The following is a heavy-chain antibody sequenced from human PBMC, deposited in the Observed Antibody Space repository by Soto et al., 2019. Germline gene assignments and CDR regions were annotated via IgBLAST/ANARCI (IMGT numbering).Heavy chain of an antibody. D-gene: IGHD6-19*01. V-gene: IGHV3-30*03. Sequence: GGSLRLSCAASGFTFSSYGMHWVRQAPGKGLEWVAVISYDGSNKYYADSVKGRFTISRDNSKNTLYLQMNSLRTQDTAVYYCVRDPHRSGWYEWVSMTLSIDFDYWGQGTLVTVSS. J-gene: IGHJ4*02. CDR2: ISYDGSNK. CDR1: GFTFSSYG. CDR3: VRDPHRSGWYEWVSMTLSIDFDY.